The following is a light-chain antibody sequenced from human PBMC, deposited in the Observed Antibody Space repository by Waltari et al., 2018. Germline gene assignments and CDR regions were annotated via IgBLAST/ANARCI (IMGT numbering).Light chain of an antibody. V-gene: IGKV1-39*01. CDR3: QQSYSTPRLT. J-gene: IGKJ4*01. CDR2: AAS. CDR1: QSISNY. Sequence: DIHMTQSPSSLSASVGARVTITCRASQSISNYLNWYQQKPEKAPKLLIYAASSLQSGVPSRFSGSGSGTDFTLTISSLQPEDFATYYCQQSYSTPRLTFGGGTKVEIK.